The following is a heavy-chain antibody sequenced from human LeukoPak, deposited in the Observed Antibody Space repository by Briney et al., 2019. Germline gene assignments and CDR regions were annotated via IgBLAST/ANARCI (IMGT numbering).Heavy chain of an antibody. CDR1: GGTFSIYA. V-gene: IGHV1-69*13. J-gene: IGHJ3*02. CDR3: AVTTGTAASDAFDI. CDR2: IIPIFGTA. D-gene: IGHD1-1*01. Sequence: SVKLSCKASGGTFSIYAISWVRHAPGQGFEWMGGIIPIFGTANYAQKFQGRGTITADESTSTAYMELSSQRSEDTAVYYCAVTTGTAASDAFDIWGQGTMVTVSS.